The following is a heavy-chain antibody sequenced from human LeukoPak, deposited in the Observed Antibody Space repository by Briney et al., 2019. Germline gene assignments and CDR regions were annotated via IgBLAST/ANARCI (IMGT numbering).Heavy chain of an antibody. CDR1: GFTFSSYS. J-gene: IGHJ5*02. V-gene: IGHV3-21*01. CDR3: AREQGYCTNGVCYRGPWFDP. Sequence: GGSLRLSCAASGFTFSSYSMNWVRQAPGKGLEWVSSISSSSSYIYCADSVKGRFTISRDNAKNSLYLQMDSLRAEDTAVYYCAREQGYCTNGVCYRGPWFDPWGQGTLVTVSS. CDR2: ISSSSSYI. D-gene: IGHD2-8*01.